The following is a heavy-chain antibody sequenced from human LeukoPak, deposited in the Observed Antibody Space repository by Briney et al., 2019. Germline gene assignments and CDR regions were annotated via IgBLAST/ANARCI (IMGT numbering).Heavy chain of an antibody. CDR1: GFTLSRHT. D-gene: IGHD6-13*01. CDR2: ISSSSSYI. V-gene: IGHV3-21*01. Sequence: GGSLRLSCAASGFTLSRHTMQWVRQAPGKGLEWVSSISSSSSYIYYGDSVKGRFTVSRDNAKNSVYLQMNTLRAEDTAVYYCARDRVGQQLVGRKNNYYYMDVWGKGTTVTISS. CDR3: ARDRVGQQLVGRKNNYYYMDV. J-gene: IGHJ6*03.